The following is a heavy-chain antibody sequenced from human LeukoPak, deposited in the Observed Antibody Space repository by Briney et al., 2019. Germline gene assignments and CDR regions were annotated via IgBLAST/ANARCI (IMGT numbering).Heavy chain of an antibody. Sequence: GGSLRLSCAASGFTFSSYSMNWVRQAPRKGLEWVSSISSSSSYIYYADSVKGRFTISRDNAKNSLYLQMNSLRAEDTAVYYCARDFRIAARPWGQGTLVTVSS. CDR2: ISSSSSYI. J-gene: IGHJ4*02. CDR3: ARDFRIAARP. V-gene: IGHV3-21*01. D-gene: IGHD6-6*01. CDR1: GFTFSSYS.